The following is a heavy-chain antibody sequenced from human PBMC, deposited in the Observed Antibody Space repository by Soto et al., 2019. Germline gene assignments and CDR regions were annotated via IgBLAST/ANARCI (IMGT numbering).Heavy chain of an antibody. D-gene: IGHD3-16*02. V-gene: IGHV3-7*01. CDR3: ATYHDDEWESYRHRY. CDR1: GLAFRSFL. Sequence: ESGGGLVRPGGSLRLSCAASGLAFRSFLMSWVRQAPGGGLEWVANINQGGRDTYYSDSVRDRFTISRDNAANSLFLHMNSLGAEDTAVYYCATYHDDEWESYRHRYWGQGTLVTVSS. CDR2: INQGGRDT. J-gene: IGHJ4*02.